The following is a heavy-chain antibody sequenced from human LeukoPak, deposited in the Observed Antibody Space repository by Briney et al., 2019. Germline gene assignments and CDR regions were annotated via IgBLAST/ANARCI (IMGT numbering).Heavy chain of an antibody. Sequence: SETLSLTCAVSGESFSDYYWTWIRQSPLKGLEWIGEINHSGRTYYNPSLKSRVTISVDTSKNQFSLMLTSMTAADAAVYYCARAQVLWFSKLSVPQSFDHWGQGTLVTVSS. CDR2: INHSGRT. J-gene: IGHJ4*02. CDR1: GESFSDYY. V-gene: IGHV4-34*01. CDR3: ARAQVLWFSKLSVPQSFDH. D-gene: IGHD2-21*01.